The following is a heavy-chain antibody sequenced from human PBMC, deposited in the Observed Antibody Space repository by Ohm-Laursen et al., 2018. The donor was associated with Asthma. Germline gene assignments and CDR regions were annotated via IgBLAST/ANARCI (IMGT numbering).Heavy chain of an antibody. CDR1: GGSISSGGYY. CDR3: VRAHSGSYSYAFDI. D-gene: IGHD1-26*01. V-gene: IGHV4-31*03. Sequence: TLSLTCTVSGGSISSGGYYWSLIRQHPGKGLEWIGYIYYSGSTYYNPSLKSRVTISMDTSKNQFSLKLSSVTAADTAVYYCVRAHSGSYSYAFDIWGQGTVVTVSS. J-gene: IGHJ3*02. CDR2: IYYSGST.